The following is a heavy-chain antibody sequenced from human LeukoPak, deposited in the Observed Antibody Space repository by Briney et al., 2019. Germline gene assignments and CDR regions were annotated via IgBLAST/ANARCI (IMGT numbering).Heavy chain of an antibody. CDR1: GGSVGSAGYY. J-gene: IGHJ4*02. CDR2: VYYKSST. CDR3: ARTQSQGGDCRYYFGY. Sequence: SETLSLTCSVSGGSVGSAGYYWSWIRQPPGGGLEWIGYVYYKSSTNYNPSLKSRVTMSVDPSKNQFSLKLNSVTAADTAVYYCARTQSQGGDCRYYFGYWGQGTLVTVSS. D-gene: IGHD2-21*02. V-gene: IGHV4-61*08.